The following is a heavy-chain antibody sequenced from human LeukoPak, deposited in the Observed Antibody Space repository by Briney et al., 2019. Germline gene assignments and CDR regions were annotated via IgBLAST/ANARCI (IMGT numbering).Heavy chain of an antibody. J-gene: IGHJ4*02. V-gene: IGHV3-48*02. CDR1: GFTFSSYS. Sequence: PGGSLRLSCAASGFTFSSYSMNWVRQAPGKGLEWVSYISSSSSTIYYADSVKGRFTISRDNAKNSLYLQMNSLRDEDTAVYYCATEGEYYYDSSGYYYDYWGQGTLVTVSS. CDR2: ISSSSSTI. CDR3: ATEGEYYYDSSGYYYDY. D-gene: IGHD3-22*01.